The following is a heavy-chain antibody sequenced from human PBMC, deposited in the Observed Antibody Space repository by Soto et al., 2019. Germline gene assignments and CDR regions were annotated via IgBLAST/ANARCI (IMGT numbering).Heavy chain of an antibody. Sequence: QVQLVQSGAEVKKPGSSVKVSCKASGGTFSSLAISWVRQAPGQGLEWMGGLVPVFGTANYAQKFQDRVTITADKSTSTSYMALSSLRSEDTAVYDCARSPGVFDEWGQGTLVTVSS. CDR3: ARSPGVFDE. CDR2: LVPVFGTA. CDR1: GGTFSSLA. V-gene: IGHV1-69*06. J-gene: IGHJ4*02. D-gene: IGHD3-10*01.